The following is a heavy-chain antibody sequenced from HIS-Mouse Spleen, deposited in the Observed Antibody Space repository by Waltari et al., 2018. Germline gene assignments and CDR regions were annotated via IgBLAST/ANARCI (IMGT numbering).Heavy chain of an antibody. J-gene: IGHJ4*02. CDR1: GFTFSRPW. CDR3: AREGDSGSYFDY. V-gene: IGHV3-7*01. CDR2: IKQDGSEK. Sequence: EVQLVESGGGLVQPGGSLRLSCAAPGFTFSRPWMRWGRQAPGKGLEWVANIKQDGSEKYYVDSVKGRFTISRDNAKNSMYLQMNSLRAEDTAVYYCAREGDSGSYFDYWGQGTLVTVSS. D-gene: IGHD1-26*01.